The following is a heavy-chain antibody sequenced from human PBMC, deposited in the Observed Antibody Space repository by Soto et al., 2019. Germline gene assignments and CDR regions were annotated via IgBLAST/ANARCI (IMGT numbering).Heavy chain of an antibody. D-gene: IGHD6-13*01. V-gene: IGHV3-21*01. CDR1: GFTFRSFT. Sequence: PGGSLRLSCAASGFTFRSFTMTWIRQAPVNGLEWVSTISSNSAYIYYTDAMRGRFTISRDNAKNSLHLQMNSLRAEDTAVYYCTRDASRDSSARGWFDPWGPGTLVTVSS. CDR2: ISSNSAYI. CDR3: TRDASRDSSARGWFDP. J-gene: IGHJ5*02.